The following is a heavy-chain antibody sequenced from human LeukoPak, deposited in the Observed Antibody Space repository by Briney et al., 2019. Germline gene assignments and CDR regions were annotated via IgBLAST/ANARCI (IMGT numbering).Heavy chain of an antibody. D-gene: IGHD2-15*01. J-gene: IGHJ5*02. V-gene: IGHV4-30-2*01. CDR1: GGSISSGGYS. CDR3: ARVYCSGGSCYPNWFDP. Sequence: PSQTLSLTCAVSGGSISSGGYSWSWIRQPPGKGLEWIGYIYHSGSTYYNPSLKSRVTISVDRSKNQFSPKLSSVTAADTAVYYCARVYCSGGSCYPNWFDPWGQGTLVTVSS. CDR2: IYHSGST.